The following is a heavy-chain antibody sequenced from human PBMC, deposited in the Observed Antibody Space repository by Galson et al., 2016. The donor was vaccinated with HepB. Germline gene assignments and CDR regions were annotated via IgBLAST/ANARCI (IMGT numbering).Heavy chain of an antibody. V-gene: IGHV3-23*01. J-gene: IGHJ4*02. CDR3: AKPRSSGWYEFDY. D-gene: IGHD6-13*01. CDR1: GFTFSDYV. CDR2: ITGSGDTT. Sequence: SLRLSCAASGFTFSDYVMSWVRQAPGKGLEWVSVITGSGDTTYYAGSVKGRFTISRDNSKNTLFLQMNSLRAEDTAIYYCAKPRSSGWYEFDYRGQGTLVTVSS.